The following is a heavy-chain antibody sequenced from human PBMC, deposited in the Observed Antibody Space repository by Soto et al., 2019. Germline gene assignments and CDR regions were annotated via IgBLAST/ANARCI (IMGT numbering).Heavy chain of an antibody. Sequence: SETLSLTCTVSSGSISVTNVFWGWVRQPPGKGLEWIGNVDYSGTAYFSPSLATRVTFHVDTSKNQFSLTLYSVTAADTAVYYCARITGRHLDYWGQGIMVTVSS. D-gene: IGHD1-20*01. CDR3: ARITGRHLDY. CDR2: VDYSGTA. J-gene: IGHJ4*02. CDR1: SGSISVTNVF. V-gene: IGHV4-39*01.